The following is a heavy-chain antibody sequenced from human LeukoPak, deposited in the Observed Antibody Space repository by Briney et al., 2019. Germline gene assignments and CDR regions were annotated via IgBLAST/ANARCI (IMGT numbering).Heavy chain of an antibody. CDR2: IYYSGST. D-gene: IGHD3-10*01. Sequence: SETLSLTCTVSGGSISSYYWSWIRQPPGKGLEWIGYIYYSGSTNYNPSLKSRVTISVDTSKNQFSLKLSSVTAADTAVYYCARANYGSGSYYNAGYFDYWGQGTLVTVSS. CDR1: GGSISSYY. J-gene: IGHJ4*02. V-gene: IGHV4-59*01. CDR3: ARANYGSGSYYNAGYFDY.